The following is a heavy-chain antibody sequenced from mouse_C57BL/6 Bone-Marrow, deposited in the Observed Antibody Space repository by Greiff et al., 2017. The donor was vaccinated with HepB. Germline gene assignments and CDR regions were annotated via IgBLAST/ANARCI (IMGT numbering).Heavy chain of an antibody. CDR3: ARSKLRRDYYAMDY. J-gene: IGHJ4*01. CDR1: GYTFTSYW. V-gene: IGHV1-69*01. CDR2: IDPSDSYT. Sequence: VQLQQPGAELVMPGASVKLSCKASGYTFTSYWMHWVKQRPGQGLEWIGEIDPSDSYTNYNQKFEGKSTLTVDKSSSTAYMQLSSLTSEDSAVYYCARSKLRRDYYAMDYWGQGTSVTVSS. D-gene: IGHD1-1*01.